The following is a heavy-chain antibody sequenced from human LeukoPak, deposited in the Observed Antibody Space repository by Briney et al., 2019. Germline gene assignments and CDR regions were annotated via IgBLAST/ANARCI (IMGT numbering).Heavy chain of an antibody. CDR3: ARAPKITMVRGGNYYYYMDV. J-gene: IGHJ6*03. D-gene: IGHD3-10*01. V-gene: IGHV3-21*01. Sequence: GGSLRLSCAASGFTFSSYSMNWVRQAPGKGLEWVSSISSSSSYIYYADSVKGRFTISRDNAKNSLYLQMNSLRAEDTVVYYCARAPKITMVRGGNYYYYMDVWGKGTTVTVSS. CDR1: GFTFSSYS. CDR2: ISSSSSYI.